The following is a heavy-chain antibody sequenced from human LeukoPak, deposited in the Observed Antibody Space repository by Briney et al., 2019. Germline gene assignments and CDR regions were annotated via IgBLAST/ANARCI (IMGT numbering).Heavy chain of an antibody. V-gene: IGHV3-30*18. CDR1: GFTFRNYG. CDR2: ISDDGSNK. D-gene: IGHD6-13*01. Sequence: GGSLRLSCAASGFTFRNYGMHCVRQAPGKGLEWVAVISDDGSNKNYAASVRGRFTISRDNSNNTLYLQMNSLRAEDTAVYYCAKDRETTASGTFDYWGQGTLVTVST. CDR3: AKDRETTASGTFDY. J-gene: IGHJ4*02.